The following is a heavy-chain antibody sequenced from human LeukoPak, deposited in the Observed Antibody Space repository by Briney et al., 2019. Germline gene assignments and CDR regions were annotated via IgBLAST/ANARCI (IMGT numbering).Heavy chain of an antibody. Sequence: AGSLRLSCAASGFTFSSYSMNWVRQAPGKGLEWVSSISSSSSYIYYADSVKGRFTISRDNAKNSLYLQMNSLRAEDTAVYYCAREDSSGYVYWGQGTLVTVSS. CDR2: ISSSSSYI. D-gene: IGHD3-22*01. CDR3: AREDSSGYVY. J-gene: IGHJ4*02. CDR1: GFTFSSYS. V-gene: IGHV3-21*01.